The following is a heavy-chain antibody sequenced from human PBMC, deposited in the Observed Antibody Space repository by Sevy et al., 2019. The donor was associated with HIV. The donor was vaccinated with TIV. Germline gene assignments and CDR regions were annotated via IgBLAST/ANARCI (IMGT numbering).Heavy chain of an antibody. J-gene: IGHJ6*02. Sequence: GGSLRLSCAASGFTFNNYAMTWVRQAPGKGLEWVAVISYDGSNKYYADSVRGRFTISRDSSKNTLYLQMNSLRPEDTAVYYCARDLEVYGGWEQTSQGMDVWGQGTTVTVSS. CDR1: GFTFNNYA. CDR3: ARDLEVYGGWEQTSQGMDV. CDR2: ISYDGSNK. V-gene: IGHV3-30-3*01. D-gene: IGHD1-26*01.